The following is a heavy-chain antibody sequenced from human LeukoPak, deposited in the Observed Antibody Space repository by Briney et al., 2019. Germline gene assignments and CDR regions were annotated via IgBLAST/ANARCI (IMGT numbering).Heavy chain of an antibody. Sequence: SETLSLTCTVSGASISSYYWSWIRQPPGKGLEWIGYIYYSGSTNYNPSLKSRVTISVDTSKNQFSLKLSPVTAADTAAYYCARVEGNGLNDWGQGTLVTVSS. D-gene: IGHD2-8*01. J-gene: IGHJ4*02. V-gene: IGHV4-59*01. CDR2: IYYSGST. CDR1: GASISSYY. CDR3: ARVEGNGLND.